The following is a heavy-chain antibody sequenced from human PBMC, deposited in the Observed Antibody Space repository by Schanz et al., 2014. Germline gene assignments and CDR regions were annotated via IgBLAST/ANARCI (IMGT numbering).Heavy chain of an antibody. Sequence: QVQLVQSGAEAKKPGASVKVSCKASGYTFTSYFIHWVRQAPGQGLEWMGIINLYGGSTNYAQKFQGRVTVTRDTSTSTVYMELNSLRSEDTAVYYCARTIAYCGSSGYFDYWGQGTLVTVSS. CDR2: INLYGGST. D-gene: IGHD3-10*01. CDR1: GYTFTSYF. V-gene: IGHV1-46*03. J-gene: IGHJ4*02. CDR3: ARTIAYCGSSGYFDY.